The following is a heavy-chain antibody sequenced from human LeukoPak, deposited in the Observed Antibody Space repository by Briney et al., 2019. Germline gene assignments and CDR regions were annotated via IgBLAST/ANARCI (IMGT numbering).Heavy chain of an antibody. CDR2: FYHGGST. D-gene: IGHD3-16*01. CDR3: TSGRWGIDY. CDR1: GYSISTGYY. V-gene: IGHV4-38-2*02. J-gene: IGHJ4*02. Sequence: SETLSLTCTVSGYSISTGYYWDWTRPPPGKGLEWIGTFYHGGSTYYNPSLKSRVTISVDTSKNQFSLKLSSVTAADTAVYYCTSGRWGIDYWGQGTLVTVSS.